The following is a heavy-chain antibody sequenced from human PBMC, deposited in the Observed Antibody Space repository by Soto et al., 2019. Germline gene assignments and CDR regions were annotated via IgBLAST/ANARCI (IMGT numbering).Heavy chain of an antibody. J-gene: IGHJ6*02. V-gene: IGHV3-23*01. Sequence: GGSLRLSCAASGFTFSSYAMSWVRQAPGKGLEWVSAISGSGGSTYYADSVKGRFTISRDNSKNTLYLQMNSLRAEDTAVYYCAKATYYYDSSGYPRVYYYYYGMDVWGQGTTVTVSS. CDR1: GFTFSSYA. CDR3: AKATYYYDSSGYPRVYYYYYGMDV. D-gene: IGHD3-22*01. CDR2: ISGSGGST.